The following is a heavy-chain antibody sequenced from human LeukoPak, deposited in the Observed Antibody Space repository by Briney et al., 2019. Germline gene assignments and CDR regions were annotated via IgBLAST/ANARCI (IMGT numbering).Heavy chain of an antibody. D-gene: IGHD3-22*01. Sequence: GGSLRLSCAASGFTFSDYYMSWIRQAPGKGLEWVSYISSSGSTIYYADSVKGRFTISRDNAKNSLYLQMNSLRAEDTAVYYCAKALRSVWDSSGYLNDAFDIWGQGTMVTVSS. CDR1: GFTFSDYY. V-gene: IGHV3-11*01. CDR3: AKALRSVWDSSGYLNDAFDI. J-gene: IGHJ3*02. CDR2: ISSSGSTI.